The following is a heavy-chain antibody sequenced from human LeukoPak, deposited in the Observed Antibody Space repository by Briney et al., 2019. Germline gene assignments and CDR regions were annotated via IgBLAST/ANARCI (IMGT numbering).Heavy chain of an antibody. V-gene: IGHV1-69*04. J-gene: IGHJ5*02. D-gene: IGHD3-10*01. CDR3: ARAIKYYGSGTLMFDP. CDR1: GGTFSSYA. Sequence: ASVKVSCKASGGTFSSYAISWVRQAPGQGLEWMGRIIPILGIANYAQKFQGRVTTTADKSTSTAYMELSSLRSEDTAVYYCARAIKYYGSGTLMFDPWGQGTLVTVSS. CDR2: IIPILGIA.